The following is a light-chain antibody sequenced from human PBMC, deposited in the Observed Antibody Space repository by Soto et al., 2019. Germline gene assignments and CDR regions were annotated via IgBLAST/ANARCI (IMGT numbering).Light chain of an antibody. V-gene: IGKV2-28*01. J-gene: IGKJ3*01. CDR3: MQALQTPFT. CDR1: QSLLHSNGYNY. Sequence: DIVMTQSPLSLSVTPGEPASISCRSSQSLLHSNGYNYLDWYLQKPGQSPQLLIYLDSNRASGVTDRFSGSGPGTDFTLKISRVEAEDVGVYYCMQALQTPFTFGPGTKVDIK. CDR2: LDS.